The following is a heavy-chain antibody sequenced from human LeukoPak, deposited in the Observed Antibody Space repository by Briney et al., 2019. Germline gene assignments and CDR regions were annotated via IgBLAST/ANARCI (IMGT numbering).Heavy chain of an antibody. D-gene: IGHD5-18*01. Sequence: PGGALRLSCAASGFTFSSYAMSWVRQAPGKGLEWVSAISGSGGSTYYADSVKGRFTISRDNSKNTLYLQMNSLRAEDTAVYYCAKGPLQLWLRYFDYWGQGTLVTVSS. CDR3: AKGPLQLWLRYFDY. V-gene: IGHV3-23*01. J-gene: IGHJ4*02. CDR1: GFTFSSYA. CDR2: ISGSGGST.